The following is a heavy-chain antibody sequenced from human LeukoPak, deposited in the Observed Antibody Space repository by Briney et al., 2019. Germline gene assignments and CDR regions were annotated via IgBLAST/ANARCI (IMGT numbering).Heavy chain of an antibody. J-gene: IGHJ5*02. D-gene: IGHD6-19*01. V-gene: IGHV1-18*01. CDR3: ARGFFGYSSGWYWFDP. Sequence: ASVKVSCKASGYTFTSYGISWVRQAPGQGLEWMGWISAYNGNTNYAQKLQGRVTMTTDTSTSTAYMELRSLRSDDTAVYYCARGFFGYSSGWYWFDPWGQGTLVTVSS. CDR2: ISAYNGNT. CDR1: GYTFTSYG.